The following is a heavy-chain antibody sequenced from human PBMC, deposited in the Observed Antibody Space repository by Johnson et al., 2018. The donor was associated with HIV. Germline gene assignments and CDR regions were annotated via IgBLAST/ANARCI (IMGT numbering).Heavy chain of an antibody. CDR2: IYSGGST. V-gene: IGHV3-66*01. D-gene: IGHD4-17*01. CDR3: ARMTTTVSHHDAFDI. J-gene: IGHJ3*02. Sequence: MMLVESGGGLVQPGGSLRLSCAASGFTVRSNYMSWVRQAPGKGLEWVSLIYSGGSTYYADSVKGRFTISRDNSKTTLYLQMNSLRAEDTAVYYCARMTTTVSHHDAFDIWGQGTMVTVSS. CDR1: GFTVRSNY.